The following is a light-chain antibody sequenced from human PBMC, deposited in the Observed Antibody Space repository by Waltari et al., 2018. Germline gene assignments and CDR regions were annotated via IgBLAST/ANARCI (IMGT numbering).Light chain of an antibody. V-gene: IGLV1-44*01. Sequence: QSVLTQQLSASGTPGQRVTISCSGSGFNTRRNNVSWYQQLPGTAPKLLIYSNGQRPLGVPDRFSGSKSGTSASLAIIGLQSEDEADYYCATWDDSLNGRVFGGGTKLTVL. J-gene: IGLJ2*01. CDR2: SNG. CDR1: GFNTRRNN. CDR3: ATWDDSLNGRV.